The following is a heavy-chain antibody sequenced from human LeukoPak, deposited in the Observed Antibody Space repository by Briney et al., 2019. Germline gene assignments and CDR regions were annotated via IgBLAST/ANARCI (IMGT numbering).Heavy chain of an antibody. CDR3: ARYVVYGSGKYYFDY. Sequence: SETLSLTCTVSGGSVSSTTYFWSWIRQPPGKGLEWIASINYSGSTYYNPSLKSRVTISVDTSENQFSLKLSSVTAADTAVYYCARYVVYGSGKYYFDYWGQGTLVTVSS. V-gene: IGHV4-39*01. D-gene: IGHD3-10*01. J-gene: IGHJ4*02. CDR1: GGSVSSTTYF. CDR2: INYSGST.